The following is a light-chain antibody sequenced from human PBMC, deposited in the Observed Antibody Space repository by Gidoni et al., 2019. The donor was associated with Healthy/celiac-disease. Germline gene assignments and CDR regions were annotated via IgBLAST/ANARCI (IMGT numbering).Light chain of an antibody. V-gene: IGKV1-6*01. CDR3: LKDYTYPRT. Sequence: GDRVTIPCRASQGIRNDLGWYQQKPGKAPKLLIYAASSLQSGVPSRFSGSGSGTDFTLTISSLQPEDFATYYCLKDYTYPRTFGQGTKVEIK. J-gene: IGKJ1*01. CDR2: AAS. CDR1: QGIRND.